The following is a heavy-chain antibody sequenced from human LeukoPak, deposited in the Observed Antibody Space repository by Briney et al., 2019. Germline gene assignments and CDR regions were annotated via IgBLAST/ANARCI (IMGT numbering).Heavy chain of an antibody. Sequence: SEALSLTCTVSGGSLSSSSYYGGWIRQPPGEGREWSGSIYYRGSSYYNPSRKRRVTISVDTGKNQFSLKLRSVTAADTAVYSCASPFLSYYYDSPPGTWGQGTPVTVSS. V-gene: IGHV4-39*01. CDR3: ASPFLSYYYDSPPGT. CDR1: GGSLSSSSYY. D-gene: IGHD3-22*01. CDR2: IYYRGSS. J-gene: IGHJ5*02.